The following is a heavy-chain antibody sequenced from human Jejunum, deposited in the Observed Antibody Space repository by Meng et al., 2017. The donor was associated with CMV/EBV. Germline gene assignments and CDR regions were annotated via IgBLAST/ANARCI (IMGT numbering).Heavy chain of an antibody. D-gene: IGHD5-24*01. V-gene: IGHV3-23*01. CDR2: TSVGGTT. J-gene: IGHJ3*02. Sequence: SGCTVSSYAMPWVSQAPGKGLEWVATTSVGGTTYYAESVKGRFNISGDNSKNILYLQMNSLRAEDTAVYYCAKDEGWLLDYAFHIWGQGTMVTVSS. CDR3: AKDEGWLLDYAFHI. CDR1: GCTVSSYA.